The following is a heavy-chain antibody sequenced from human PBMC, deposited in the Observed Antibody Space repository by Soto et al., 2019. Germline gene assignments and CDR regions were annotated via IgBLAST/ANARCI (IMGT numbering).Heavy chain of an antibody. CDR2: IIPIFGTA. Sequence: SVKVSFKASGGTLSIYSISWVRQAPGQGLEWMGGIIPIFGTANYAQKFQGRVTITADESTSTAYMELSSLRSEDTAVYYCASGGNPYYYYGMDVWGQGTTVTVSS. CDR3: ASGGNPYYYYGMDV. D-gene: IGHD2-15*01. J-gene: IGHJ6*02. CDR1: GGTLSIYS. V-gene: IGHV1-69*01.